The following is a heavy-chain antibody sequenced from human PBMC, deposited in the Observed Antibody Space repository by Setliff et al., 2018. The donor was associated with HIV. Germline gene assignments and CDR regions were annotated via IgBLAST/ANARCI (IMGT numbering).Heavy chain of an antibody. CDR1: GGTFSNYA. CDR3: ARDDHYYDSGSFYSDWYFNL. J-gene: IGHJ2*01. V-gene: IGHV1-69*13. CDR2: IIPIFGST. D-gene: IGHD3-10*01. Sequence: SVKVSCKASGGTFSNYAISWVRQAPGQGLEWMGGIIPIFGSTKYAQKFQDRVIITADESTHTAGMELSSLRSEDTAVYYCARDDHYYDSGSFYSDWYFNLWGRGTLVTVSS.